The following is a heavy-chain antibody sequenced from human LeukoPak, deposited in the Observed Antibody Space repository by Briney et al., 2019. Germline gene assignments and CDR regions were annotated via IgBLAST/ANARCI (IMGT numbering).Heavy chain of an antibody. V-gene: IGHV3-66*01. CDR1: GFTVSSNY. D-gene: IGHD3-16*01. Sequence: GGSLRLSCAASGFTVSSNYMSWVRQAPGKGLEWVSVIYSGGSTYYADSVKGRFTISRDNSKNTLYLQMNSLRAEDTAVYYCARLRRGSRSCYYYYMDVWGKGTTVTVSS. CDR2: IYSGGST. CDR3: ARLRRGSRSCYYYYMDV. J-gene: IGHJ6*03.